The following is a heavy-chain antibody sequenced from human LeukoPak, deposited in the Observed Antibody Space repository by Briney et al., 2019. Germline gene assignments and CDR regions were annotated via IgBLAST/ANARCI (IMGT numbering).Heavy chain of an antibody. J-gene: IGHJ4*02. D-gene: IGHD1-26*01. CDR2: ISGSGGST. V-gene: IGHV3-23*01. CDR3: ARRLGGANSFDY. CDR1: GFTFTIYA. Sequence: GGSLRLSCAASGFTFTIYAMSWVRRAPGKGLEWVSAISGSGGSTYYADSVKGRFTISRDSSKNTLYLQMNSLRAEDTAVYYCARRLGGANSFDYWGQGTLVTVSS.